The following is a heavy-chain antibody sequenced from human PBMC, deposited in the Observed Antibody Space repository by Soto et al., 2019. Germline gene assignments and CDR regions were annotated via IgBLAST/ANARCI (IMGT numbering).Heavy chain of an antibody. Sequence: GASVKVSCKASGGTFSSYAISWVLQAPGQRLEWMGWINAGNGNTKYSQKFQGRVTITRDTSASTAYMELSSLTSEDTAVYYCAREDSGTYGTYYYYGMDVWGQGTTVTVSS. D-gene: IGHD1-26*01. CDR3: AREDSGTYGTYYYYGMDV. CDR1: GGTFSSYA. J-gene: IGHJ6*02. CDR2: INAGNGNT. V-gene: IGHV1-3*01.